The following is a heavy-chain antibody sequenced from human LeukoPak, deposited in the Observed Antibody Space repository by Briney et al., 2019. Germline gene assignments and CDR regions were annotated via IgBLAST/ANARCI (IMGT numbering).Heavy chain of an antibody. CDR1: GYSISSGYY. V-gene: IGHV4-38-2*02. J-gene: IGHJ5*02. Sequence: SETLSLTCTVSGYSISSGYYWGWIRQPPGKGLEWIGSIYHSGSTYYNPSLKSRVTISVDTSKNQFSLKLSSVTAADTAVYYCARALPVYGSGSYYSRSDWFDPWGQGTLVTVSS. D-gene: IGHD3-10*01. CDR3: ARALPVYGSGSYYSRSDWFDP. CDR2: IYHSGST.